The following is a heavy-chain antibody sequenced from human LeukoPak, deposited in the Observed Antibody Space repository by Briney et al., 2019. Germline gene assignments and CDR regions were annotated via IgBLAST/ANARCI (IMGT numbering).Heavy chain of an antibody. CDR3: TRRNPYYYYMDV. V-gene: IGHV3-73*01. D-gene: IGHD2/OR15-2a*01. CDR2: IRSKANSYAT. Sequence: GGSLRLSCAASGFTFSGSAMHWVRQASGKGLEWVGRIRSKANSYATAYAASVKGRFTISRDDSKNTAYLQMNSLKTEDTAVYYCTRRNPYYYYMDVWGKGTTATVSS. J-gene: IGHJ6*03. CDR1: GFTFSGSA.